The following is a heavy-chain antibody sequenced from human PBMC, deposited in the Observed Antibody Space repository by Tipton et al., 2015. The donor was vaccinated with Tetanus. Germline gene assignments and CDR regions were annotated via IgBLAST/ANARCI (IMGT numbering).Heavy chain of an antibody. CDR1: GFIFDDYA. CDR2: ISGSGGTT. J-gene: IGHJ4*02. D-gene: IGHD6-25*01. Sequence: SLRLSCAASGFIFDDYAMHWVRQAPGKGLEWVSAISGSGGTTVYADSVRGRFTISRDNTKNSLYLQMDSLRAEDTAVYYCASGSALDYWGQGTLVTVSS. V-gene: IGHV3-9*01. CDR3: ASGSALDY.